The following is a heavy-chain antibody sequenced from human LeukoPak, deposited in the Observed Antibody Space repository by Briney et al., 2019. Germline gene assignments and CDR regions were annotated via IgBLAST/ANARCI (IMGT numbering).Heavy chain of an antibody. CDR3: ARVRGYSYGLDAFDI. D-gene: IGHD5-18*01. CDR1: GGSFSGYY. Sequence: PSETLPLTRAVYGGSFSGYYWCWIRQPPGKGLEWIGEINHSGSTNYNPSLKSRVTISVDTSKNRFSLKLSSVTAADTAVYYCARVRGYSYGLDAFDIWGEGKIGSVSS. V-gene: IGHV4-34*01. CDR2: INHSGST. J-gene: IGHJ3*02.